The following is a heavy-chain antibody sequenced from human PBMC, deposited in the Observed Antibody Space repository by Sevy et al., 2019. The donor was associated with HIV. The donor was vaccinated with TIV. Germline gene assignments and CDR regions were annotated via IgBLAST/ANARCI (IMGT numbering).Heavy chain of an antibody. CDR1: GFIFSTNS. CDR3: AIEYGGIRHLQH. CDR2: ISSRGSYL. D-gene: IGHD2-15*01. J-gene: IGHJ1*01. Sequence: GGSLRLSCAASGFIFSTNSLSWVRQAPGKELEWVSSISSRGSYLYYADSVKGRFTISRDNAKNSLYLQMNSLRAEDTAVYYCAIEYGGIRHLQHWGQGTLVTVSS. V-gene: IGHV3-21*06.